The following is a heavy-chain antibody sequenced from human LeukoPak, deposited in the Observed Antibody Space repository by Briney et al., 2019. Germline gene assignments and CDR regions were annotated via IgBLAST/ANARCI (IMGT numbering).Heavy chain of an antibody. CDR3: ASMVRGARSRDAFDI. CDR2: FDPEDGET. CDR1: GYTLTELS. V-gene: IGHV1-24*01. J-gene: IGHJ3*02. Sequence: ASVMVSCKVSGYTLTELSMHWVRQAPGKGLEWMGGFDPEDGETIYAQKFQGRVTMTEDTSTDTAYMELSSLRSEDTAVYYCASMVRGARSRDAFDIWGQGTMVTVSS. D-gene: IGHD3-10*01.